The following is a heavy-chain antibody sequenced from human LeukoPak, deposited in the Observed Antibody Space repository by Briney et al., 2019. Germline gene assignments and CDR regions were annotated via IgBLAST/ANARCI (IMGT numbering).Heavy chain of an antibody. CDR2: ISSSSSYI. Sequence: GGSLRLSCAASGFTFSSYSMNWVRQAPGKGLEWVSSISSSSSYIYYADPVKGRFTISRDNAKNSLYLQMNSLRAEDTAVYYCAIDCSSTSCYAYWGQGTLVTVSS. CDR1: GFTFSSYS. D-gene: IGHD2-2*01. CDR3: AIDCSSTSCYAY. J-gene: IGHJ4*02. V-gene: IGHV3-21*01.